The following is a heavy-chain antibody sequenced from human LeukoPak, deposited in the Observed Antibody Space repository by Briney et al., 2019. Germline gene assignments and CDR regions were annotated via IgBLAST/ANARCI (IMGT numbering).Heavy chain of an antibody. J-gene: IGHJ4*02. CDR1: GGSFSGYY. CDR3: ARDNRAGPYSSSSEGIDY. V-gene: IGHV4-59*01. D-gene: IGHD6-6*01. Sequence: SETLSLTCAVYGGSFSGYYWSWIRQPPGKGLEWIGYIYYSGSTNYNPSLKSRVTISVDTSKNQFSLKLSSVTAADTAVYYCARDNRAGPYSSSSEGIDYWGQGTLVTVSS. CDR2: IYYSGST.